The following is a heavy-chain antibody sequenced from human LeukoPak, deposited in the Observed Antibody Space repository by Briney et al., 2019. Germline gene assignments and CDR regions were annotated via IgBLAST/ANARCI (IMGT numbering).Heavy chain of an antibody. CDR2: IYNGRNT. V-gene: IGHV4-59*08. Sequence: SETLSLTCSASGASTSSRYWSWIRQSPGKTLEWIGHIYNGRNTKYNPSLTSRVTISVDTSKNQFSLSLTSVTAADTAIYYCAQTTGWPGFDFWGPGALVTVSS. CDR3: AQTTGWPGFDF. D-gene: IGHD6-19*01. J-gene: IGHJ4*02. CDR1: GASTSSRY.